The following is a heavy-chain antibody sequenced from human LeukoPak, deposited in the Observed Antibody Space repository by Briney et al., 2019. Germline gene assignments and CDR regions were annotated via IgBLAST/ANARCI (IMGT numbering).Heavy chain of an antibody. CDR2: ISVGGGGT. J-gene: IGHJ4*02. D-gene: IGHD5-24*01. Sequence: PGGSPRLSCAASGFTFSSYAMSWVRQAPGKGLEWVSAISVGGGGTYYTDSVKGRFTISRDNSKNTLDLQMNSLKAEDTAVYYCAKGQRDGYNQHFDSWGQGTLVTVSS. CDR1: GFTFSSYA. CDR3: AKGQRDGYNQHFDS. V-gene: IGHV3-23*01.